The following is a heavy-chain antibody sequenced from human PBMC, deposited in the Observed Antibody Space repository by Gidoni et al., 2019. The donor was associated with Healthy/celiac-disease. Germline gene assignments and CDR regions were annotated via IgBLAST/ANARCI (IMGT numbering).Heavy chain of an antibody. Sequence: EVQLVQSGAEVKKPGESLKISCTGSGYSFTSYWIGWVRQMPGKGLAWMGIICPGDSDTRFSPSFQGQVTISSDKSIITASLEWSSLKASDTAMYYCARLNRRDGYNHPMSYWGQGTLVTVSS. D-gene: IGHD5-12*01. CDR1: GYSFTSYW. CDR3: ARLNRRDGYNHPMSY. V-gene: IGHV5-51*01. J-gene: IGHJ4*02. CDR2: ICPGDSDT.